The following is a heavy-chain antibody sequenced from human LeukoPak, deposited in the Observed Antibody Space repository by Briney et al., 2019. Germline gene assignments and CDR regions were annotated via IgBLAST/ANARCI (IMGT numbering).Heavy chain of an antibody. Sequence: ASVKVSCKASGYTFTDYYMHWVRQAPGQGREWMGWINPNSGGTYSAQRFQGRVTMTRDTSINTASMELSRLRSDDTAVYYCATGLTVEGYFDLWGRGTLVTVSS. J-gene: IGHJ2*01. CDR1: GYTFTDYY. V-gene: IGHV1-2*02. CDR2: INPNSGGT. D-gene: IGHD4-17*01. CDR3: ATGLTVEGYFDL.